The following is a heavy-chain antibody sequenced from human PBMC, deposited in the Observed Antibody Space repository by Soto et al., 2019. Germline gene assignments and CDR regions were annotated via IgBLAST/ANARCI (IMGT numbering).Heavy chain of an antibody. D-gene: IGHD3-22*01. CDR2: IYYSGST. J-gene: IGHJ4*02. V-gene: IGHV4-30-4*01. CDR3: ARELGDYYDSSGYRTSFDY. CDR1: GGSISSGDYY. Sequence: SETLSLTCTGSGGSISSGDYYWSWIRQPPGKGLEWIGYIYYSGSTYYNPSLKSRVTISVDTSKNQFSLKLSSVTAADTAVYYCARELGDYYDSSGYRTSFDYWGQGTLVTVSS.